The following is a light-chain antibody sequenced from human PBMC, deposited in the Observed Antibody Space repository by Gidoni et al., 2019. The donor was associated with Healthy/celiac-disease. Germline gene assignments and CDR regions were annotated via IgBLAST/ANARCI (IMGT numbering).Light chain of an antibody. CDR1: QSVSTN. V-gene: IGKV3-15*01. CDR3: QQYNNLHPVT. Sequence: EVVMTQSPATLSVSPGERATLSCRASQSVSTNLAWYQQKPGQAPRLLIYGASTMDTGIPARLSGSGSETEFTLTISSLQSEDFAVYYCQQYNNLHPVTFGGGTKVEI. CDR2: GAS. J-gene: IGKJ4*01.